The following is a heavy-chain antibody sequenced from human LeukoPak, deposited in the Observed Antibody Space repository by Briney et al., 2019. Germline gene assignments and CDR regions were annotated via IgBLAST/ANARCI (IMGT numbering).Heavy chain of an antibody. J-gene: IGHJ4*02. Sequence: ASVKVSCKASGYTFTNYYIHWVRQAPGQGLEWMGKISPTGESISYAQRFQGRVTSTTDTSTITVYMELSNLRSEDTSLCYCARGSVTTDASFDYWGQGTLVTVSS. D-gene: IGHD4-17*01. V-gene: IGHV1-46*01. CDR3: ARGSVTTDASFDY. CDR1: GYTFTNYY. CDR2: ISPTGESI.